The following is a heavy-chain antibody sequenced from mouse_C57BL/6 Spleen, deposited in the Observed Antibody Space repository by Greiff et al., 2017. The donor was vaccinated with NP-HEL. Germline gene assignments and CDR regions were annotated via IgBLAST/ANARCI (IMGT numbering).Heavy chain of an antibody. CDR3: ASYDYVGFDY. J-gene: IGHJ2*01. Sequence: QVQLQQSGPELVKPGASVTISCKASGYAFSSSWMNWVKQRPGKGLEWIGRIYPGDGDTKYNGKFKGKATLTADKSSSAAYMQLSSLTSEDSAVYFCASYDYVGFDYWGQGTTLTVSS. CDR2: IYPGDGDT. V-gene: IGHV1-82*01. CDR1: GYAFSSSW. D-gene: IGHD2-4*01.